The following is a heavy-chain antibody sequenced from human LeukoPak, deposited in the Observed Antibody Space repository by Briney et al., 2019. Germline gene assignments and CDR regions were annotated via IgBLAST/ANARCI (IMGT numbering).Heavy chain of an antibody. V-gene: IGHV3-30-3*01. CDR3: AREAGRY. Sequence: GGSLRLSCAASGFTFSSYAMHRVRQAPGKGLEWVAVISYDGSNKYYADSVKGRFPISRDNSKNTLYLQMNSLRAEDTAVYYCAREAGRYWGQGTLVTVSS. J-gene: IGHJ4*02. CDR2: ISYDGSNK. CDR1: GFTFSSYA.